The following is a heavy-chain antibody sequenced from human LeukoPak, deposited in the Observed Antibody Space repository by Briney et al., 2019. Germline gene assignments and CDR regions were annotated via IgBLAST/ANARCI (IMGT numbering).Heavy chain of an antibody. D-gene: IGHD1-26*01. V-gene: IGHV3-30*02. CDR3: AKGLLVGATGPFDY. J-gene: IGHJ4*02. CDR2: IRYDGSNK. Sequence: GGSLRLSCAASGFTFSSYGMHWVRQAPGKRLEWVAFIRYDGSNKYYADSVKGRFTISRDNSKNTLYLQMNSLRAEDTAVYYCAKGLLVGATGPFDYWGQGTLVTVSS. CDR1: GFTFSSYG.